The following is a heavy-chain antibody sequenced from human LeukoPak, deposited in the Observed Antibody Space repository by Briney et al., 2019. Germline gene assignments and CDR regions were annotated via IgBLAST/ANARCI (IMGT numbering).Heavy chain of an antibody. V-gene: IGHV3-30*18. D-gene: IGHD6-13*01. CDR2: ISYDGSNK. Sequence: GGSLRLSCAASGFTFSSYGMHWVRQAPGKGLEWVAVISYDGSNKYYADSVKGRFTISRDNSKNTLYLQMNSMRAEDTAVYYCAKAASSPDAPPYGMDVWGQGTTVTVSS. CDR1: GFTFSSYG. J-gene: IGHJ6*02. CDR3: AKAASSPDAPPYGMDV.